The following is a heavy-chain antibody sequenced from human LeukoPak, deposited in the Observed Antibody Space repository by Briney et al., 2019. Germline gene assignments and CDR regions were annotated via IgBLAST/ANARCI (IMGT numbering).Heavy chain of an antibody. Sequence: GESLRLSCAASGFTFSIYGMSWVRQAPGKGLEWVSTISGRDSNTYYADSVEGRFIISRDNSRNTLYLQMNSLRAEDTAVYYCARRSDYGGNGNYFDYWGQGTPVTVSS. J-gene: IGHJ4*02. CDR1: GFTFSIYG. V-gene: IGHV3-23*01. CDR2: ISGRDSNT. D-gene: IGHD4-23*01. CDR3: ARRSDYGGNGNYFDY.